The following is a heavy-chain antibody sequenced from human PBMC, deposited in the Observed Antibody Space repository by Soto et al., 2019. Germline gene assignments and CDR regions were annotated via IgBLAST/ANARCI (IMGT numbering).Heavy chain of an antibody. CDR2: AFHSGRA. CDR3: ARNGLVVYGFDV. CDR1: GGSISSNNW. J-gene: IGHJ6*02. V-gene: IGHV4-4*02. D-gene: IGHD2-2*01. Sequence: QVQLQESGPGLVKPSGTLSLTCAVSGGSISSNNWWHWVRQPPGKGLEWIGEAFHSGRANYNPSPRSRVTITGNKSKDSVSPKLSSGGAADTAVLYCARNGLVVYGFDVWGQGTTVAVSS.